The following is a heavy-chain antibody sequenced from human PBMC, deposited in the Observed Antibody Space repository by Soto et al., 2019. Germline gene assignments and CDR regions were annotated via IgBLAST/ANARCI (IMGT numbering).Heavy chain of an antibody. Sequence: GGSLRLSCAASGFTFSSYWMSWVRQAPGKGLEWVANIKQDGSEKYYVDSVKGRFTISRDNAKNSLYLQMNSLRAEDTAVYYCARGEREYSGYVDYYYMDVWGKGTTVTVSS. V-gene: IGHV3-7*04. J-gene: IGHJ6*03. CDR3: ARGEREYSGYVDYYYMDV. D-gene: IGHD5-12*01. CDR2: IKQDGSEK. CDR1: GFTFSSYW.